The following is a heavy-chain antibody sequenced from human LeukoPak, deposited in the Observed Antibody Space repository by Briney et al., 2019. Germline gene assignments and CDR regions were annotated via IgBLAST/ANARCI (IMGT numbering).Heavy chain of an antibody. CDR1: GFTFSSYV. J-gene: IGHJ4*02. CDR2: IRYDGSNK. V-gene: IGHV3-30*02. CDR3: ARVTSGSSYRPFDY. D-gene: IGHD3-10*01. Sequence: GGSLRLSCAASGFTFSSYVMHWVRQAPGKGLEWVAFIRYDGSNKYYADSVKGRFTISRDNSKNTLYLQMNSLRAEDTAVYYCARVTSGSSYRPFDYWGQGTLVTVSS.